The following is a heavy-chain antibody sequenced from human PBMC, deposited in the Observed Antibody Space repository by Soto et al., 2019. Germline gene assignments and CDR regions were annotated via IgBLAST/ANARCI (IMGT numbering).Heavy chain of an antibody. CDR1: GGSISSSSYY. V-gene: IGHV4-39*01. J-gene: IGHJ3*02. D-gene: IGHD1-26*01. CDR3: ARLGWELLVYAFDI. CDR2: IYYSGST. Sequence: QLQLQESGPGLVKPSETLSLTCTVSGGSISSSSYYWGWIRQPPGKGLEWIGSIYYSGSTYYNPSLKSRVTISVDTSKNQFSLKLSSVTAADTAVYYCARLGWELLVYAFDIWGQGTMVTVSS.